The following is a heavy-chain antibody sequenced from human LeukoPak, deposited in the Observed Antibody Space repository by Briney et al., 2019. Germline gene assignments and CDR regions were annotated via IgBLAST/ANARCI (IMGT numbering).Heavy chain of an antibody. CDR3: ARDGGSGSYFPYNWFDP. J-gene: IGHJ5*02. D-gene: IGHD1-26*01. CDR1: GFTFSSYA. Sequence: GGSLRLSCAAPGFTFSSYAMHWVRQAPGKGLEWVAVISYDGSNKYYADSVKGRFTISRDNSKNTLYLQMNSLRAEDTAVYYCARDGGSGSYFPYNWFDPWGQGTLVTVSS. V-gene: IGHV3-30-3*01. CDR2: ISYDGSNK.